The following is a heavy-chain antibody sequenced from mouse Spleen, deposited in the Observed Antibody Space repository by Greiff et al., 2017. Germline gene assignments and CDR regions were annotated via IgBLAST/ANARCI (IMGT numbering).Heavy chain of an antibody. Sequence: QVQLQQSGPELVKPGASVKISCKASGYAFSSSWMNWVKQRPGKGLEWIGRIYPGDGDTNYNGKFKGKATLTADKSSSTAYMQLSSLTSEDSAVYFCARGYGSSIYAMDYWGQGTSVTVSS. V-gene: IGHV1-82*01. CDR1: GYAFSSSW. D-gene: IGHD1-1*01. J-gene: IGHJ4*01. CDR2: IYPGDGDT. CDR3: ARGYGSSIYAMDY.